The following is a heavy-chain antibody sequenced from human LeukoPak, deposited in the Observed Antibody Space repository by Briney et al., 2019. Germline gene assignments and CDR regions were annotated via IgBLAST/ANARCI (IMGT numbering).Heavy chain of an antibody. CDR2: NYYSGST. D-gene: IGHD6-19*01. CDR3: AGTYSSGWYMAFDI. J-gene: IGHJ3*02. V-gene: IGHV4-59*08. CDR1: GRSISSYY. Sequence: SETLSLTCTVCGRSISSYYWSWMRQPPGKGLEWIGYNYYSGSTDYNPSLKSRVTISVDTSKNQFSLKLNSVTAADTAVYYCAGTYSSGWYMAFDIRGQGTMVTVSS.